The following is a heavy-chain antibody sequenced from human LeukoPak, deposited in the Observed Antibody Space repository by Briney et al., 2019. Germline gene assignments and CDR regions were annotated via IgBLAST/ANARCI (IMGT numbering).Heavy chain of an antibody. V-gene: IGHV3-74*01. CDR1: GFTFSNYW. CDR3: ALPLRDGDFYFDY. CDR2: LNREGKNK. Sequence: GGSVTLLCAPWGFTFSNYWTHWARHAPGEGRVWLSCLNREGKNKIHAHSVKGRFPISRDHAKHTVFTQMNSQRAEDRAVHYCALPLRDGDFYFDYWGQGALVSVSS. J-gene: IGHJ4*02. D-gene: IGHD4-17*01.